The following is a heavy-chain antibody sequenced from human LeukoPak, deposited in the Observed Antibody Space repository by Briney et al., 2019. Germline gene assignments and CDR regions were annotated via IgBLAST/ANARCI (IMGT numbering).Heavy chain of an antibody. Sequence: GGSLRLSCAASGFSFSTYTMHWVRQAPGKGLEWVALISHDGSNEYYADSVKGRFTVSSDNSKNMVYLQLNSLKPEDTAVYFCARGEYCSGGTCFLIDTWGQGTQVTVSS. J-gene: IGHJ5*02. D-gene: IGHD2-15*01. CDR3: ARGEYCSGGTCFLIDT. V-gene: IGHV3-30*04. CDR2: ISHDGSNE. CDR1: GFSFSTYT.